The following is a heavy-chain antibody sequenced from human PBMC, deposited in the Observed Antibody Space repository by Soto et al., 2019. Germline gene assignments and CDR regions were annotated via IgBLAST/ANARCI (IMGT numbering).Heavy chain of an antibody. D-gene: IGHD2-2*01. Sequence: QVQLVESGGGVVQPGRSLRLSCAASGFTFSSYGMHWVRQAPGKGLEWVAVISYDGSNKYYADSVKGRFTISRDNSKNALYLKINSLRAEDTAVYYCAKGALGYCSSTSCYGDYWGQGTLVTVSS. CDR2: ISYDGSNK. V-gene: IGHV3-30*18. CDR1: GFTFSSYG. J-gene: IGHJ4*02. CDR3: AKGALGYCSSTSCYGDY.